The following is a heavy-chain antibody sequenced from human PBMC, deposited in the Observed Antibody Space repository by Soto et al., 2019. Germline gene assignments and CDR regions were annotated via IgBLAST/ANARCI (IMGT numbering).Heavy chain of an antibody. CDR3: ARESEDLTSNFGY. CDR2: ISSTTNYR. CDR1: GFTFTRYS. V-gene: IGHV3-21*06. J-gene: IGHJ4*02. Sequence: PGGSLRLSCAASGFTFTRYSMSWVRQAPGKGLEWVSSISSTTNYRYYGDSMKGRFTISRDNAKNSLYLEMNSLRAEDTAVYYCARESEDLTSNFGYWGQGTLVTVSS.